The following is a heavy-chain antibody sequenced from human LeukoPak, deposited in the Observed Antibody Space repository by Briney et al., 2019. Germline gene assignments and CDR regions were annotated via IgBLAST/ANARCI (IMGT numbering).Heavy chain of an antibody. D-gene: IGHD1-26*01. CDR1: GFTFSSYG. CDR3: ARSNSGSYYGWFAP. CDR2: LWRDGSNK. J-gene: IGHJ5*02. Sequence: GGSLRLSCAASGFTFSSYGMHWVRQAPGKALEWVAVLWRDGSNKYYADCVEGRFTVSRDNPKNTLYLQMNSLRAEDTAVYYCARSNSGSYYGWFAPWGQGTLVTVSS. V-gene: IGHV3-33*01.